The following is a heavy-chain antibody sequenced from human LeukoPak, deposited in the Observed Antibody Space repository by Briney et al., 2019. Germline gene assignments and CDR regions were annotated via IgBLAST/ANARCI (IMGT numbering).Heavy chain of an antibody. V-gene: IGHV1-3*01. D-gene: IGHD3-10*01. J-gene: IGHJ5*02. CDR1: GYTFTSYA. Sequence: AASVKVSCKASGYTFTSYAMHWVRQAPGQRLEWMGWINAGNGNTKYSQKFQGRVTITRDTSASTAYMELSSLRSEDTAVYYCAGDHNYYGSGSYWVWFDPWGQGTLVTVSS. CDR2: INAGNGNT. CDR3: AGDHNYYGSGSYWVWFDP.